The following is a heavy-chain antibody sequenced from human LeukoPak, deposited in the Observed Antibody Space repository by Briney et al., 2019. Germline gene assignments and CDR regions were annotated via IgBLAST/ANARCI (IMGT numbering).Heavy chain of an antibody. CDR1: GFTFSNYW. CDR3: GPSSWDY. Sequence: GGSLRLSCAASGFTFSNYWMSWVRQAPGKGLEWVANIKQDGSEKYYVDSVKGRFTISRDNAKNSLYLQMNSLRAEDTAIYYCGPSSWDYWGQGTLVAVSS. J-gene: IGHJ4*02. D-gene: IGHD6-19*01. CDR2: IKQDGSEK. V-gene: IGHV3-7*01.